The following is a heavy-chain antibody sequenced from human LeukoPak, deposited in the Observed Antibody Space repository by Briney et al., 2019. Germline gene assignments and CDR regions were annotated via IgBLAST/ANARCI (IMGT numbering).Heavy chain of an antibody. D-gene: IGHD3-22*01. CDR3: TTALSLTYYYDSSGYPGLFDFDP. Sequence: GGSLRLSCAASRFTFSNYAMSWVRQAPGKGLEWVGRIKSKTDGGTTDYAAPVKGRFTISRDDSKNTLYLQMNSLKTEDTAVYYCTTALSLTYYYDSSGYPGLFDFDPWGQGTLVTVSS. CDR1: RFTFSNYA. J-gene: IGHJ5*02. CDR2: IKSKTDGGTT. V-gene: IGHV3-15*01.